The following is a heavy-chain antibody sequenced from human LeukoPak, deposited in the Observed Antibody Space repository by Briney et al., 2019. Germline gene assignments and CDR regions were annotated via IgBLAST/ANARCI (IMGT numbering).Heavy chain of an antibody. CDR3: ARTQIAVAGTGFDY. J-gene: IGHJ4*02. Sequence: KPSGTLSLTCTVSGGSISSYYWNWIRQSPGKGLEWIGNIYYSGNTNYNPSLKSRVTISVDTSKNQFSLKLSSVTAADTAVYYCARTQIAVAGTGFDYWGQGTLVTVSS. CDR1: GGSISSYY. D-gene: IGHD6-19*01. V-gene: IGHV4-59*01. CDR2: IYYSGNT.